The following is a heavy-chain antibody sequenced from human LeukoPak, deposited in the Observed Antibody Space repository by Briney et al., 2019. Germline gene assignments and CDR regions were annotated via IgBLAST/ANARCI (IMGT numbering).Heavy chain of an antibody. Sequence: GGSLRLSCAASGFTFDDYGMSWVRQAPGKGLEWVSGINWNGGSTGYADSVKGRFSASRDNSKNTLYLQMNSLRVDDTAVYYCAKGGSFGGHLEHDYWGQGTLVTVSS. CDR1: GFTFDDYG. J-gene: IGHJ4*01. CDR3: AKGGSFGGHLEHDY. CDR2: INWNGGST. D-gene: IGHD2-15*01. V-gene: IGHV3-20*04.